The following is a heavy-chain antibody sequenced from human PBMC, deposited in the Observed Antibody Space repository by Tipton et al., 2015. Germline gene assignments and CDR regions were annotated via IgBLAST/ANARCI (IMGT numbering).Heavy chain of an antibody. Sequence: TLSLTCTVSGDSISNSNYYWGWIRQPPGKGLEWIGSLSYSGKTDYNPPLRSRVTISVDTSKNQFSLRLSSVTAADTAVYYCARSLFPETAGLENWFDPWGQGTLVTVSS. D-gene: IGHD6-13*01. CDR1: GDSISNSNYY. J-gene: IGHJ5*02. CDR3: ARSLFPETAGLENWFDP. V-gene: IGHV4-39*01. CDR2: LSYSGKT.